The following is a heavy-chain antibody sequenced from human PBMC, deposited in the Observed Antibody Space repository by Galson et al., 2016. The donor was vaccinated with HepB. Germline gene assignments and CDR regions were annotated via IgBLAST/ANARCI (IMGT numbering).Heavy chain of an antibody. CDR3: ATIPGVTSMHRL. J-gene: IGHJ3*01. V-gene: IGHV3-23*01. D-gene: IGHD2/OR15-2a*01. CDR1: GLIFDSDG. CDR2: IRHRDGST. Sequence: SLRLSCAGSGLIFDSDGISWVRQAPGKGLEWVSAIRHRDGSTHFGDSARGRFTISRDSSKNTVYLQMNSLRAEDTAVYYCATIPGVTSMHRLWGQGTLVSVSS.